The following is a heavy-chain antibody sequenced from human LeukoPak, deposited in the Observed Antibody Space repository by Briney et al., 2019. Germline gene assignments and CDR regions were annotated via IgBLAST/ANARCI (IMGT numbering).Heavy chain of an antibody. CDR1: GFTVSSNY. CDR3: ARYQYTTGRIFDY. V-gene: IGHV3-53*01. J-gene: IGHJ4*02. Sequence: GGSLRLSCAASGFTVSSNYMSWVRQAPGKGLEWVSVIYSGGSTYYADSVKGRFTISRDNSKNTLYLQMNSLRAEDTAVYYCARYQYTTGRIFDYWGQGTLVTVSS. D-gene: IGHD6-19*01. CDR2: IYSGGST.